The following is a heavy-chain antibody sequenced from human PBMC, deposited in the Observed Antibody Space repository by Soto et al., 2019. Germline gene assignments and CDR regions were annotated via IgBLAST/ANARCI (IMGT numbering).Heavy chain of an antibody. J-gene: IGHJ6*02. CDR3: AKDRGYYDFWSGYYTVDYGMDV. V-gene: IGHV3-30*18. CDR2: ISYDGSNK. D-gene: IGHD3-3*01. Sequence: GSLRLSCAASGFTFSSYGMHWVRQAPGKGLEWVAVISYDGSNKYYADSVKGRFTISRDNSKNTLYLQMNSLRAEDTAVYYCAKDRGYYDFWSGYYTVDYGMDVWGQGTTVTVSS. CDR1: GFTFSSYG.